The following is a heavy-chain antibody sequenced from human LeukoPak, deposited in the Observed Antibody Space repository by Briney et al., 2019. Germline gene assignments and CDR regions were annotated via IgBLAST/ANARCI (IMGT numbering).Heavy chain of an antibody. V-gene: IGHV3-30*02. CDR1: GFTFSSYG. D-gene: IGHD6-6*01. CDR3: ARFTRYSSSSYYMDV. J-gene: IGHJ6*03. CDR2: IRYDGSNK. Sequence: GGSLRLSCAASGFTFSSYGMHWVRQAPGKGLEWVAFIRYDGSNKYYADSVKGRFTISRDNSKSTLYLQMNSLRADDTAVYYCARFTRYSSSSYYMDVWGKGTTVTVSS.